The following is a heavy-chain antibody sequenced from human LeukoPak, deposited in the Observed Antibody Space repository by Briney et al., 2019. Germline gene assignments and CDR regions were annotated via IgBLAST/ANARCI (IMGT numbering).Heavy chain of an antibody. V-gene: IGHV3-30*14. J-gene: IGHJ5*01. CDR3: AREKFDS. CDR2: VSYEGTIK. Sequence: PGRSLRLSCAASGFAFSNFAMHWVRQAPDKGLEWVAVVSYEGTIKYYTDSAKGRFTISRDNSGNIISLQMNSLTTEDTATYYCAREKFDSWGQGALVTVSP. CDR1: GFAFSNFA.